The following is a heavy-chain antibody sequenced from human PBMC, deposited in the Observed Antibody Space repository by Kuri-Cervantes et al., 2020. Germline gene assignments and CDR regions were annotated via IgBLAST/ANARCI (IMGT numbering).Heavy chain of an antibody. CDR2: IYHSGST. CDR1: GFTFSDYY. Sequence: ESLKISCAASGFTFSDYYMSWIRQAPGKGLEWIGEIYHSGSTNYNPSLKSRVTISVDKSKNQFSLKLSSVTAADTAVYYCARVLTSHYYDSSGSFSVYYYGMDVWGQGTTVTVSS. J-gene: IGHJ6*02. CDR3: ARVLTSHYYDSSGSFSVYYYGMDV. D-gene: IGHD3-22*01. V-gene: IGHV4-34*01.